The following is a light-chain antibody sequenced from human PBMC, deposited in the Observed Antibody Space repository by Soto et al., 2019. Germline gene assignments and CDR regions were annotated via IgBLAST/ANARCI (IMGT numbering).Light chain of an antibody. J-gene: IGKJ1*01. CDR2: AAS. V-gene: IGKV1-8*01. CDR3: QQYNNWPRT. CDR1: QGISSY. Sequence: AIRMTQSPSSLSASTGDRVTITCRASQGISSYLAWYQQKPGKAPKLLIYAASTLQSGVPSRFSGSGSGTEFTLTIGSLQSEDFAVYYCQQYNNWPRTFGQGTKVDIK.